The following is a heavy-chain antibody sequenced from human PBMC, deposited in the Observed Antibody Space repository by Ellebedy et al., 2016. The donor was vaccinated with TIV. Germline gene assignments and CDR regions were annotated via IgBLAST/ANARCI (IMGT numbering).Heavy chain of an antibody. V-gene: IGHV4-39*07. Sequence: MPGGSLRLSCTVSGGSISNSDYYWNWIRQPPGKGLEWIGSIYYSGSANYNPSLKSRVTVSVDTSKNQFSLNLRSVTAADTAVYYCARDPALPRGRFDTWGQGTLVTVSS. CDR2: IYYSGSA. CDR3: ARDPALPRGRFDT. CDR1: GGSISNSDYY. J-gene: IGHJ5*02.